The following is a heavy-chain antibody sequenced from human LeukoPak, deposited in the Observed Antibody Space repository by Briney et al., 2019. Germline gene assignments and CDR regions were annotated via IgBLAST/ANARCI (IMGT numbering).Heavy chain of an antibody. CDR2: ISSSSSYI. V-gene: IGHV3-21*01. CDR3: ARGDTYYYDSSGYYILSEIDY. D-gene: IGHD3-22*01. J-gene: IGHJ4*02. Sequence: GGSLRLSCAASGFTFSSYSMNWVRQAPGKGLEWVSSISSSSSYIYYADSVKGRFTISRDNAKNSLYLQMNSLRAEDTAGYYCARGDTYYYDSSGYYILSEIDYWGQGTLVTVSS. CDR1: GFTFSSYS.